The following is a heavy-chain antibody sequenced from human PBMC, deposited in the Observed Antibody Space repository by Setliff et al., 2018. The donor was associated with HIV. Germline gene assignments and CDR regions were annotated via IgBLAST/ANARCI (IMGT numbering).Heavy chain of an antibody. CDR1: NGSFSGYY. J-gene: IGHJ4*01. V-gene: IGHV4-34*01. Sequence: SETLSLTCAVYNGSFSGYYWTWIRQPPGKGLEWIGEINHSGSTNYSPSLKSRVTISVDASRIQFSLRLSSVTSADTAIYYCVRGRDYGSSWSRPFYFDFWGHGNLVTVSS. CDR2: INHSGST. CDR3: VRGRDYGSSWSRPFYFDF. D-gene: IGHD6-13*01.